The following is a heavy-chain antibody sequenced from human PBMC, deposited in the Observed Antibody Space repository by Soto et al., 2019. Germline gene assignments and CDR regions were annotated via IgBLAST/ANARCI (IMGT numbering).Heavy chain of an antibody. CDR3: ARDGFQYDDGGYYEFDY. CDR1: GFTFTTYA. Sequence: PGGSLRLSCAASGFTFTTYAMSWVRQAPGKGLEWVSGINWNGISTSYRDSVEGRFIISRDDAQNSLYLQMNSLRAEDTALYYCARDGFQYDDGGYYEFDYWGQGTMVTVSS. D-gene: IGHD3-22*01. CDR2: INWNGIST. V-gene: IGHV3-20*04. J-gene: IGHJ4*02.